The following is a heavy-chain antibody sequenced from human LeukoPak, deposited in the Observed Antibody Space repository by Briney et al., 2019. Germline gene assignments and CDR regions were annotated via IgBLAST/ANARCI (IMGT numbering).Heavy chain of an antibody. Sequence: SETLSLTCTVSGGSISSYYWSWIRQPPGKGLEWIGCIYYSGYTNYKSSLKSRVTISVDTSKNQFSLKLSSVTAADTAVYYCAITTRVGGTYYMDVWGKGTTVTVSS. CDR3: AITTRVGGTYYMDV. V-gene: IGHV4-59*01. CDR1: GGSISSYY. D-gene: IGHD3-10*01. J-gene: IGHJ6*03. CDR2: IYYSGYT.